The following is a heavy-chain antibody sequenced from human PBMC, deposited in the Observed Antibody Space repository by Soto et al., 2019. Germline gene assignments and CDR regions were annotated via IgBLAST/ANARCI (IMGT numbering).Heavy chain of an antibody. CDR3: VCGGNFFVC. Sequence: EVQLVESGGGLVQPGGSLRLPCAASGFTFSTYWMTWVRQPPGKGLEWVASINQDGSERYYVDSVRGRFTISRDNAKNSLYLQMNSLRAEDTAVYYCVCGGNFFVCRGQGTLVTVSP. J-gene: IGHJ4*02. D-gene: IGHD3-16*01. V-gene: IGHV3-7*01. CDR1: GFTFSTYW. CDR2: INQDGSER.